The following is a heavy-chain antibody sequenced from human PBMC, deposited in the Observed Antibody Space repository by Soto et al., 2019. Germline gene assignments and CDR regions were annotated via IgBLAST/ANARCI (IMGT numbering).Heavy chain of an antibody. J-gene: IGHJ5*02. Sequence: KLQGRVTMTTDTSTSTAYMELRSLRSDDTAVYYCARAILQNWFDPWGQGTLVTVSS. V-gene: IGHV1-18*01. CDR3: ARAILQNWFDP.